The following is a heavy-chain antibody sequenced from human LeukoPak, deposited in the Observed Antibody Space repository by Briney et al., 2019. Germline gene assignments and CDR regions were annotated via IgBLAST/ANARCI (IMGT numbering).Heavy chain of an antibody. V-gene: IGHV1-8*01. CDR1: GYTFTSYD. Sequence: ASVKVSCKASGYTFTSYDINWVRQATGQGLEWMGWMNPNSGNTGYAQKFQSRVTITRNTSISTAYMELSSLRSEDTAVYYCARAQGYCTNGVCAYYFDYWGQGTLVTVSS. D-gene: IGHD2-8*01. CDR3: ARAQGYCTNGVCAYYFDY. CDR2: MNPNSGNT. J-gene: IGHJ4*02.